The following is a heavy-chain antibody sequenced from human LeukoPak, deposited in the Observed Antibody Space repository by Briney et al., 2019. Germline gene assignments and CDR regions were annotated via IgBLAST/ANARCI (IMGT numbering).Heavy chain of an antibody. Sequence: GASVKVSCKASGGTFSSYAISWVRQAPGQGLEWMGGIIPIFGTANYARKFRGRVTLTADKSTRTAYMELSSLRSEDTAVYYCARGNDSRDPPHFDYWGQGTLVTVSS. J-gene: IGHJ4*02. V-gene: IGHV1-69*06. CDR3: ARGNDSRDPPHFDY. CDR1: GGTFSSYA. CDR2: IIPIFGTA. D-gene: IGHD3-16*01.